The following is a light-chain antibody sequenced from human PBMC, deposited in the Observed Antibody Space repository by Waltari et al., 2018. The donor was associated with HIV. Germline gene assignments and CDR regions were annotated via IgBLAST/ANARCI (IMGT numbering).Light chain of an antibody. CDR3: CSYAGSYGVV. V-gene: IGLV2-11*01. J-gene: IGLJ2*01. Sequence: QSALTQPRSVSGSPGQSVTISCTGPSSDVGGYNYVSWYQQHPGKAPNLMIYDVSKRPSGVPDRFSGSKSGNTASLTISGLQAEDEADYYCCSYAGSYGVVFGGGTKLTVL. CDR1: SSDVGGYNY. CDR2: DVS.